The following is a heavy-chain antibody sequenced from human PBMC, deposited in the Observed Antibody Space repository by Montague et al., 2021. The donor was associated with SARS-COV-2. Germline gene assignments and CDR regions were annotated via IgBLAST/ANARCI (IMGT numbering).Heavy chain of an antibody. Sequence: SETLSLTCSVSGGSFSSTSYFWDWIRQTPGKGLEWIGSVHYSGTTYYTPSLESPVTISVDTSKKHFYLKVRSVTVADTAVYDCARRDGGWLGALDIWGQGTLVTVSS. D-gene: IGHD6-19*01. CDR2: VHYSGTT. J-gene: IGHJ3*02. CDR3: ARRDGGWLGALDI. V-gene: IGHV4-39*02. CDR1: GGSFSSTSYF.